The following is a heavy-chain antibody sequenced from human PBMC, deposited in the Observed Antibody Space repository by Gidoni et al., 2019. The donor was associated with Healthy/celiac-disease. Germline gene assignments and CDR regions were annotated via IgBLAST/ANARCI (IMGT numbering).Heavy chain of an antibody. J-gene: IGHJ5*02. CDR1: GFTFSSYT. D-gene: IGHD3-16*01. CDR3: AKSVWALGEYVT. V-gene: IGHV3-23*01. CDR2: ISVSGVST. Sequence: EVQLLESGGGLVQPGGSLRHYCAAYGFTFSSYTMSWYRQAPGKGLEWFSAISVSGVSTYYADSVKGRFTISRDNSKNTLYLQMNSLRAEDTAVYYCAKSVWALGEYVTWGQGTLVTVSS.